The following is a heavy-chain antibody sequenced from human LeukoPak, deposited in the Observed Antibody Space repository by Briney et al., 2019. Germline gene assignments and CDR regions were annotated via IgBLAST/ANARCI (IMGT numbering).Heavy chain of an antibody. D-gene: IGHD2-21*02. CDR3: TKRRPTGSVTVDEY. CDR2: VNYNSANK. CDR1: GFTFSSFT. Sequence: AGGSLRLSCTTSGFTFSSFTMSWVRQTPEKGLEWVATVNYNSANKWHADSVKGRFTISRDNSKNTLYLQMHSLRVADTALYYCTKRRPTGSVTVDEYWGQGALVTVSS. V-gene: IGHV3-23*01. J-gene: IGHJ4*02.